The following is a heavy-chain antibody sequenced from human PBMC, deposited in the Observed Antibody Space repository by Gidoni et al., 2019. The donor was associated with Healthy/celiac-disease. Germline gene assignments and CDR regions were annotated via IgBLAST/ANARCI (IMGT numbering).Heavy chain of an antibody. CDR2: IWYDGSNK. Sequence: QVQLVGSGGGVVQPGSSLRLSCAASGFPFSSYGMHWVRQAPGKGLEWVAVIWYDGSNKYYADSVKGRFTISRDNSKNTLYLQMNSLRAEDTAVYYCARVGEQKYYFDYWGQGTLVTVSS. D-gene: IGHD3-10*01. V-gene: IGHV3-33*01. CDR3: ARVGEQKYYFDY. J-gene: IGHJ4*02. CDR1: GFPFSSYG.